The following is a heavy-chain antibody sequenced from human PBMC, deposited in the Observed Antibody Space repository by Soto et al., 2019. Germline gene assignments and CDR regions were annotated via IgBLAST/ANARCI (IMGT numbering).Heavy chain of an antibody. Sequence: EVQLVESGAGLVQPGGSLRLSCAASGFTFSTYSLNWVRQAPGKGLEWVSYISSSSVTINYADSVKGRFTISRDNAKNSLYLQMNSLRDEDTAVYYCARDRLGCSGGGCYSGYYGMDVWGQGTTVTVSS. V-gene: IGHV3-48*02. J-gene: IGHJ6*02. CDR1: GFTFSTYS. CDR2: ISSSSVTI. D-gene: IGHD2-15*01. CDR3: ARDRLGCSGGGCYSGYYGMDV.